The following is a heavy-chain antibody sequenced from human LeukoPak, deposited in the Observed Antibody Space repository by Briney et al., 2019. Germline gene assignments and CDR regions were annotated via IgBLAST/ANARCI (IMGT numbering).Heavy chain of an antibody. Sequence: PGGSLRLSCATSGFTFNRGWMSWVRQASGKGLEWVAHIKEDGSEKYYVDSVKGRFTISRDIAKNSLYLQMNSLRAEDTAVYYCTRNQDWGQGTLVTVPS. J-gene: IGHJ4*02. CDR3: TRNQD. V-gene: IGHV3-7*01. CDR1: GFTFNRGW. CDR2: IKEDGSEK.